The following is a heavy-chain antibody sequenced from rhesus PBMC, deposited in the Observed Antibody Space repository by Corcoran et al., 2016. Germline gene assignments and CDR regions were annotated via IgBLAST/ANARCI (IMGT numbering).Heavy chain of an antibody. V-gene: IGHV4S10*01. CDR3: ARTLLGYSGSWIDY. CDR2: TYGSSTST. J-gene: IGHJ4*01. D-gene: IGHD6-25*01. Sequence: QVQLQESGPGVVKPSATLSLTCAVSGRCISYSSRSIWIRQPPGKGLEWIGYTYGSSTSTNYNPSLKSRVTISKDTSNNQCSWKRSSVTAADTAVDYCARTLLGYSGSWIDYWGQGVLVTVSS. CDR1: GRCISYSSR.